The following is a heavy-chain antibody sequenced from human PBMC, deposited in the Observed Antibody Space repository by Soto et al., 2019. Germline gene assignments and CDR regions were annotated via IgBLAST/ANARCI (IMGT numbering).Heavy chain of an antibody. D-gene: IGHD1-1*01. CDR3: ARGKDGYIRTTGGYFDY. J-gene: IGHJ4*02. CDR2: IIPIFGTA. V-gene: IGHV1-69*12. CDR1: GGTFSSYA. Sequence: QVQLVQSGAEVKKPGSSVKVSCKASGGTFSSYAISWVRQAPGQGLEWMGGIIPIFGTANYAQKFQGRVTITADESTSTAYMELSSLRSEDTAVYYCARGKDGYIRTTGGYFDYWGQGTLVTVSS.